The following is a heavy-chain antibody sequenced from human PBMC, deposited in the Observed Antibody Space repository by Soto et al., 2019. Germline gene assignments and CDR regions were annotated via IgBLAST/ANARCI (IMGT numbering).Heavy chain of an antibody. CDR3: ARGAPPIDY. Sequence: QVQLVQSGAEEKKPGASVKVSCKASGYTFSSYAMHWVRQAPGQRIEWMGWINAGNGNTKYSQKFQSRVTITRDTSASTAYMELSSLRSEDTAVHYCARGAPPIDYWGQGTLVTVSS. V-gene: IGHV1-3*05. CDR2: INAGNGNT. CDR1: GYTFSSYA. J-gene: IGHJ4*02.